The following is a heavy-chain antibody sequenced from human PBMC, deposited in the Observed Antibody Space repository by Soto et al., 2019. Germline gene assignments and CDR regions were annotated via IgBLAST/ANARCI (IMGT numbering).Heavy chain of an antibody. CDR1: GYTFTSYY. CDR3: ARDRRGITIFGVVIYYYGMDV. Sequence: ASVKVSCKASGYTFTSYYMHWVRQAPGQGLEWMGIINPSGGSTSYAQKFQGRVTMTRDTSTSTVYMELSSLRSEDTAVFYCARDRRGITIFGVVIYYYGMDVWGQGTTVTVSS. CDR2: INPSGGST. D-gene: IGHD3-3*01. J-gene: IGHJ6*02. V-gene: IGHV1-46*01.